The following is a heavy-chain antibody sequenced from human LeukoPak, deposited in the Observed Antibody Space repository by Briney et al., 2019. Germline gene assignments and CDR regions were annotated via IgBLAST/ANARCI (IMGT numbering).Heavy chain of an antibody. Sequence: WIGSVYHSGSTYYNPSLKSRVTISVDTSRNQFSLKLSSVTAADTAVYYCARVGLYYFDYWGQGTLVTVSS. J-gene: IGHJ4*02. CDR3: ARVGLYYFDY. CDR2: VYHSGST. D-gene: IGHD2/OR15-2a*01. V-gene: IGHV4-38-2*02.